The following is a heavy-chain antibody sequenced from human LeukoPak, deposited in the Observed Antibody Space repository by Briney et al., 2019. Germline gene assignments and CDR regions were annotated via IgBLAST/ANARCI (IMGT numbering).Heavy chain of an antibody. V-gene: IGHV4-34*01. D-gene: IGHD4-23*01. CDR1: GGSFSGYY. CDR3: ARVGRMTTVVIRAFDI. Sequence: SETLSLTRAVYGGSFSGYYWSWIRQPPGKGLEWIGEINHSGSTNYNPSLKSRVTISVDTSKNQFSLKLSSVTAADTAVYYCARVGRMTTVVIRAFDIWGQGTMVTVSS. CDR2: INHSGST. J-gene: IGHJ3*02.